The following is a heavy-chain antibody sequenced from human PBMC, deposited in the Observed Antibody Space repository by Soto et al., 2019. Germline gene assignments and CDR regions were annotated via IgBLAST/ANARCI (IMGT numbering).Heavy chain of an antibody. D-gene: IGHD3-22*01. CDR3: ARNYYDSSDRDYLDY. J-gene: IGHJ4*02. Sequence: ASVKVSFKASGYTFTSYYIHWVRQAPGQGLEWMGWINPITGGTNYAPKFQGRVTMTRDTSITTAYMELSRLRSDDTAVYYCARNYYDSSDRDYLDYWGQGTPVTVSS. V-gene: IGHV1-2*02. CDR1: GYTFTSYY. CDR2: INPITGGT.